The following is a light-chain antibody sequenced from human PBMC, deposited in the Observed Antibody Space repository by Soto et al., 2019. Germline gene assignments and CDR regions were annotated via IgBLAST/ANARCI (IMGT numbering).Light chain of an antibody. CDR1: QTISSG. Sequence: DIQMTQSPSTLSASVGDRVTITCRASQTISSGLAWYQQRPGKAPNLLIYKASTLQSGDPSRFSGSGSGTEFSLTISSLQPDDFATYYCQQYNTYPLTVGGGTTVEIK. V-gene: IGKV1-5*03. CDR3: QQYNTYPLT. CDR2: KAS. J-gene: IGKJ4*01.